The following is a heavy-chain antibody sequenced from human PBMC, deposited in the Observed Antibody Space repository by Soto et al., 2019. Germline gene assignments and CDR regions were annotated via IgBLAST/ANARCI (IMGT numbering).Heavy chain of an antibody. V-gene: IGHV3-74*01. CDR1: EFTFSSYW. CDR2: LNEDGSFT. Sequence: GGSLRLSCVASEFTFSSYWMHWVRQTPGKGLVWVSRLNEDGSFTSYADSVKGRFTIFRDNAKNTLYLQMNSLRAEDTAVYYCARDLSGRADVWGQGTTVTVS. D-gene: IGHD3-10*01. J-gene: IGHJ6*02. CDR3: ARDLSGRADV.